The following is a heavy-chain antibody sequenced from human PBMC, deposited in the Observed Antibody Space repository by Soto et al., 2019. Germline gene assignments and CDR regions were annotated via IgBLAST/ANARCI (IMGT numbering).Heavy chain of an antibody. CDR2: LWYDGSRE. CDR3: ARVPRYDTLYFEY. D-gene: IGHD3-22*01. V-gene: IGHV3-33*01. J-gene: IGHJ4*02. Sequence: QVQLVESGGGVVQPGRSLRLSCTASGFSVSTHVIHWVRQAPGKGLEWVAVLWYDGSREYYAESVKGRFTISRDNSKNTMYLQMNSLRAEDTAVYYCARVPRYDTLYFEYWGQGTLATVSS. CDR1: GFSVSTHV.